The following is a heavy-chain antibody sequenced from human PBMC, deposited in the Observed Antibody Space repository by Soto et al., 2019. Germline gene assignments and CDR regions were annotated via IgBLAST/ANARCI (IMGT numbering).Heavy chain of an antibody. CDR1: GGTFSSYA. D-gene: IGHD1-26*01. J-gene: IGHJ3*02. Sequence: QVQLVQSGAEVKKPGSSVKVSCKASGGTFSSYAISWVRQAPGQGLEWMGGIIPIFGTANYAQKFQGRVTXTXDXXPSTAYMELRSLRSEDTAVYYGARDKWELRDAFDIWGQGTMVTVSS. V-gene: IGHV1-69*05. CDR2: IIPIFGTA. CDR3: ARDKWELRDAFDI.